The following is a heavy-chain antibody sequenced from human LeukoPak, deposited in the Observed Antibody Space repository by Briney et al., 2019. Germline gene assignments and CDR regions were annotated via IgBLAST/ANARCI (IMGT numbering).Heavy chain of an antibody. D-gene: IGHD4-11*01. J-gene: IGHJ4*02. CDR3: ANPPTVTSFDY. V-gene: IGHV4-4*07. CDR1: GGSISSYY. CDR2: IYTSGST. Sequence: SETLSLTCTVSGGSISSYYWSWIRQPAGKGLEWIGRIYTSGSTNYNPSLKSRVTMSVDTSKNQFSLKLSSVPAADTAVYHCANPPTVTSFDYWGQGTLVTVSS.